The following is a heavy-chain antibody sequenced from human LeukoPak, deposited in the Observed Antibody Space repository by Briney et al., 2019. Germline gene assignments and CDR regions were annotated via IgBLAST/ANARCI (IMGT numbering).Heavy chain of an antibody. CDR1: GFTFSDYY. V-gene: IGHV3-11*01. D-gene: IGHD6-13*01. Sequence: GGSLRLSCAASGFTFSDYYMSWIRQAPGKGLEWISYISTSGSTIYYADSVKGRFTISRDNTKNSLYLQMNSLRAEDTAVYYCARGGIAARFDPWGQGTLVTVSS. CDR3: ARGGIAARFDP. CDR2: ISTSGSTI. J-gene: IGHJ5*02.